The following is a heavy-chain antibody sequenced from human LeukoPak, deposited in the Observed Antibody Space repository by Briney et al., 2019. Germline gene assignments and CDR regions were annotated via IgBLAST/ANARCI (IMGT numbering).Heavy chain of an antibody. Sequence: ASVKVSCKASGGTFSSYAISWVRQAPGQGLEWMGGTIPIFGTANYAQKFQGRVTITADESTSTAYMELSSLRSEDTAVYYCARSREERYYYDSSGYYFECHYWGQGTLVTVSS. CDR3: ARSREERYYYDSSGYYFECHY. J-gene: IGHJ4*02. D-gene: IGHD3-22*01. CDR1: GGTFSSYA. V-gene: IGHV1-69*13. CDR2: TIPIFGTA.